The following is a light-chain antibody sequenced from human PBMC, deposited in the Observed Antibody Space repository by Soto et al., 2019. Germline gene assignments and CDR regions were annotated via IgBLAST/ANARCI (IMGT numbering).Light chain of an antibody. Sequence: DIQMTQSPSSLSASVGDRVTITCRASQSISSYLNWYQQKPGKAPKLLIYAASSLQSAVPSRFSGSGSGKDFTLTISSLQPEDFATYFCQQSYSTPYTFGQGTKLEIK. CDR3: QQSYSTPYT. CDR1: QSISSY. V-gene: IGKV1-39*01. J-gene: IGKJ2*01. CDR2: AAS.